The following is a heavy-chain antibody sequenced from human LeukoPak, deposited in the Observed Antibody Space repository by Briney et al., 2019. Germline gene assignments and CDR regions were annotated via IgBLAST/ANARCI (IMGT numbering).Heavy chain of an antibody. D-gene: IGHD3-9*01. J-gene: IGHJ3*02. CDR1: GYTLTELS. V-gene: IGHV1-24*01. Sequence: ASVKVSCKVSGYTLTELSMHWVQQAPGKGLEWMGGFDPEDGETIYAQKFQGRVTMTEDTSTDTAYMELSSLRSEDTAVYYCAIQRRVLRYFDWLLSDAFDIWGQGTMVTVSS. CDR3: AIQRRVLRYFDWLLSDAFDI. CDR2: FDPEDGET.